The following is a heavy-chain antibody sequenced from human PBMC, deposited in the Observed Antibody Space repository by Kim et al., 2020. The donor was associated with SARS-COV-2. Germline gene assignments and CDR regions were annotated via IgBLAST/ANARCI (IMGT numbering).Heavy chain of an antibody. D-gene: IGHD6-6*01. CDR2: INHSGST. J-gene: IGHJ6*03. V-gene: IGHV4-34*01. CDR1: GGSFSGYH. Sequence: SETLSLTCAVYGGSFSGYHWSWIRQPPGKGLEWIGEINHSGSTNYNPSLKSRVTISVDTSKSQFSLKLSSVTAADTAVYYCASGPIAARPVRYYYYYYYMDVWGEGTTVTVSS. CDR3: ASGPIAARPVRYYYYYYYMDV.